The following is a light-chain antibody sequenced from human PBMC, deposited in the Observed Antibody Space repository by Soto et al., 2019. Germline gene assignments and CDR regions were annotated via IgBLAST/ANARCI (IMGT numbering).Light chain of an antibody. CDR2: WAS. J-gene: IGKJ1*01. Sequence: DFVMTQSPDSLAVSLGERATINCRSSQSVLFDSNRKNYLAWYRQKPGQPPKLIIYWASIRESGVPDRFTGSGSGTDFTLTISSLQAEDFATYYCQQYNSYWTVGQGTKVDIK. CDR3: QQYNSYWT. CDR1: QSVLFDSNRKNY. V-gene: IGKV4-1*01.